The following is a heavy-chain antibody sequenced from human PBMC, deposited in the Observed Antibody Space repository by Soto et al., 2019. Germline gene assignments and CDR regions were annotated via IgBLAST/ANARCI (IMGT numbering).Heavy chain of an antibody. V-gene: IGHV3-30*18. CDR3: AKVRSSSGYSSYFDF. J-gene: IGHJ4*02. CDR1: GFTFSKYG. Sequence: GGSLRLSCAASGFTFSKYGMHWVRQAPGKGLEWVAVISFDGSNKFYVDSVEGRFTISRDNSKNTLYLQMNSLRADDTAVYYCAKVRSSSGYSSYFDFWGQGTLVTVPQ. CDR2: ISFDGSNK. D-gene: IGHD3-22*01.